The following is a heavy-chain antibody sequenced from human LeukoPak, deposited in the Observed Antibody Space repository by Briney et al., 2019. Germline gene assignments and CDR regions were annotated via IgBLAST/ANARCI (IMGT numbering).Heavy chain of an antibody. Sequence: PGGSLRLSCAASGFTLSSYGMHWVRQAPGKGLDWVAFIRYDGNKKYYADSVKGRFTISRDSSKNTLYLQMNSLRAEDTAVYYCARPLYYDSSGYYLWDYWGQGTLVTVSS. CDR3: ARPLYYDSSGYYLWDY. J-gene: IGHJ4*02. CDR2: IRYDGNKK. V-gene: IGHV3-30*02. CDR1: GFTLSSYG. D-gene: IGHD3-22*01.